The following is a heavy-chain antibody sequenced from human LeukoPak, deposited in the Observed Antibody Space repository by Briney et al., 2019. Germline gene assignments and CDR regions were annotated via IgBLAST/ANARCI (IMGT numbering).Heavy chain of an antibody. V-gene: IGHV1-18*01. J-gene: IGHJ6*03. Sequence: ASVKVSCKASGYTFTSYGISWVRQAPGQGLEWMGWISAYNGNTNYAQKLQGRVTMTTDTSTSAAYMELRSLRSDDTAVYYCAREIITMVRGVIRYYYYYMDVWGKGTMVTVSS. CDR1: GYTFTSYG. CDR2: ISAYNGNT. D-gene: IGHD3-10*01. CDR3: AREIITMVRGVIRYYYYYMDV.